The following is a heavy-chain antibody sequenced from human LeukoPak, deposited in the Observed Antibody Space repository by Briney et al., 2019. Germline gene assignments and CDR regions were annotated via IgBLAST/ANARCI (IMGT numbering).Heavy chain of an antibody. Sequence: SETLSLTRTVSGGSIRSSSYYWGWVRQPPGKGLEWIGSIYYSGNTYYNASLKSRVTISVDTTKNQFSLKRSSVTAADTANYYCARADSIGYSGIDYWGQGTLVTVSS. V-gene: IGHV4-39*07. CDR1: GGSIRSSSYY. D-gene: IGHD3-22*01. CDR3: ARADSIGYSGIDY. CDR2: IYYSGNT. J-gene: IGHJ4*02.